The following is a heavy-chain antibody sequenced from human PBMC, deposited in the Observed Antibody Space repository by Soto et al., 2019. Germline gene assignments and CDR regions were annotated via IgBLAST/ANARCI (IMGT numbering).Heavy chain of an antibody. CDR1: GFTFSSYS. V-gene: IGHV3-21*01. CDR3: ARDLAEMDSDTAPFDY. Sequence: GGSLRLSCAASGFTFSSYSMNWVRQAPGKGLEWVSSISSSSSYIYYADSVKGRFTISRDNAKNSLYLQMNSLRAEDTAVYYCARDLAEMDSDTAPFDYWGQGTLVTVSS. D-gene: IGHD5-18*01. J-gene: IGHJ4*02. CDR2: ISSSSSYI.